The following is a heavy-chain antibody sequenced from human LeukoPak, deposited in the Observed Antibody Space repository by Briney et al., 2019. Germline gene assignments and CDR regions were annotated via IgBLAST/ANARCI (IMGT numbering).Heavy chain of an antibody. V-gene: IGHV3-23*01. CDR2: ISGSGGST. D-gene: IGHD2-2*01. CDR1: GFTFSSYA. Sequence: PGGSLRLSCAASGFTFSSYAMSWVRQAPGKGLEWVSAISGSGGSTYYADSVKGRFTISRDNSKNTLYLQMNSLRAEDTAVYYCAKDLIRQFGRYQQSWDYYYYGMDVWGQGTTVTVSS. J-gene: IGHJ6*02. CDR3: AKDLIRQFGRYQQSWDYYYYGMDV.